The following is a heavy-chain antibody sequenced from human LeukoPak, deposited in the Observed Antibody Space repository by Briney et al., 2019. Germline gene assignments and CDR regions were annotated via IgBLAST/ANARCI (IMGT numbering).Heavy chain of an antibody. V-gene: IGHV1-18*01. CDR3: ARDGTPYYNILTGYEDYYFGMDV. CDR2: MSGYNGET. CDR1: GYTFTSHG. J-gene: IGHJ6*02. D-gene: IGHD3-9*01. Sequence: ASVKVSCKASGYTFTSHGISWVRLAPGHGLGWMGWMSGYNGETNYAQTLQGRVTMTTDTSTSTAYMELRSLRSDHTAVYYCARDGTPYYNILTGYEDYYFGMDVWGQGTTVTVSS.